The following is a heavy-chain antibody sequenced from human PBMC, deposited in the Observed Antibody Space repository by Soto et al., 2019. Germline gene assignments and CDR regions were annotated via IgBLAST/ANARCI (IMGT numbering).Heavy chain of an antibody. CDR3: ARGQTGYSSSWAIDY. J-gene: IGHJ4*02. D-gene: IGHD6-13*01. CDR2: IYYSGST. CDR1: GGSVSSGSYD. Sequence: SETLSLTCTVSGGSVSSGSYDWSWIRQPPGKGLEWIGYIYYSGSTNYNPSLKSRVTISVDTSKNQFPLKLSSVTAADTAVYYCARGQTGYSSSWAIDYWGQGTLVTVSS. V-gene: IGHV4-61*01.